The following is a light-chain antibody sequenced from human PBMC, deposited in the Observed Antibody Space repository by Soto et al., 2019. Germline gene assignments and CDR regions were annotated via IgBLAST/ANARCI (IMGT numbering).Light chain of an antibody. CDR3: QQYDNWPPIT. Sequence: EIVMTQSPATLSLSPGESATLSCRDSQSVSSNLAWYQQKPGQAPRLLIYATYTRATGIPARFSGSGSGTEFTLTISSLQSEDFAVYYCQQYDNWPPITFGQGTRLEIK. CDR1: QSVSSN. V-gene: IGKV3-15*01. J-gene: IGKJ5*01. CDR2: ATY.